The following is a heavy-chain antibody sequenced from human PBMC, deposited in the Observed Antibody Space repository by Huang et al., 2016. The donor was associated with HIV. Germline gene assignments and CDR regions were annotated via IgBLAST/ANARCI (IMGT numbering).Heavy chain of an antibody. CDR3: AAHGRIVGIPAAPLRFDP. CDR2: IYHSGTT. V-gene: IGHV4-39*01. D-gene: IGHD6-13*01. CDR1: GGSISSSSDY. Sequence: LQLQESGPGLVKPSETLSLTCTVSGGSISSSSDYWGWRRQPPGQWLEWIGGIYHSGTTYYNPSLKSRVTISVDTSRTQFSLKLSSVTAADTAVYYCAAHGRIVGIPAAPLRFDPWGQGTLVTVSS. J-gene: IGHJ5*02.